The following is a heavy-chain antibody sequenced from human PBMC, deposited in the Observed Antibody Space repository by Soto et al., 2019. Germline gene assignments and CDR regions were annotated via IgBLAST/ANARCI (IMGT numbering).Heavy chain of an antibody. CDR1: GGSINSGDYS. V-gene: IGHV4-30-4*01. CDR2: IFYTGST. J-gene: IGHJ4*02. Sequence: PSETLSLTCSASGGSINSGDYSWSWIRQPPGKGLEWIGSIFYTGSTYYSPSLKSRAFMSMDTSKSLFSLRLRSLTAADTAVYFCARVKATLYRHYYFGYWGQRTPVTVSS. D-gene: IGHD5-12*01. CDR3: ARVKATLYRHYYFGY.